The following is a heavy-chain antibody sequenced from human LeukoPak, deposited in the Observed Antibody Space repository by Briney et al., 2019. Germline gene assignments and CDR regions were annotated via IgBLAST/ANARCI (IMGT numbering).Heavy chain of an antibody. CDR3: AKVDYDFWSGYYYYYGMDV. D-gene: IGHD3-3*01. Sequence: AGGSLRLSCAASGFTFSSYAMSWVRQAPGKGLEWVSVISGSGGNTYYADSVKGRFTISRDNSKNTLYLQMNSLRAEDTAVYYCAKVDYDFWSGYYYYYGMDVWGQGTTVTVSS. CDR1: GFTFSSYA. CDR2: ISGSGGNT. V-gene: IGHV3-23*01. J-gene: IGHJ6*02.